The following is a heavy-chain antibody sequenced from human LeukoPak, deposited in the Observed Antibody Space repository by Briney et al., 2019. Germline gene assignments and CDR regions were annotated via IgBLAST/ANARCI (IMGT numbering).Heavy chain of an antibody. CDR2: IIPILGIA. D-gene: IGHD5-18*01. Sequence: SVKVSCKASGYTFTGYYMHWVRQAPGQGLEWMGRIIPILGIANYAQKFQGRVTITADKSTSTAYMELSSLRSEDTAVYYCARAADSGYSYGPYYWGQGTLVTVSS. J-gene: IGHJ4*02. CDR1: GYTFTGYY. CDR3: ARAADSGYSYGPYY. V-gene: IGHV1-69*04.